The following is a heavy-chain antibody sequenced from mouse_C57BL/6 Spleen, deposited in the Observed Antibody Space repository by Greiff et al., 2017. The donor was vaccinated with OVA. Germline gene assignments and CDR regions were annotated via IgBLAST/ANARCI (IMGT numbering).Heavy chain of an antibody. CDR2: INPNNGGT. CDR3: ATMYDGSYGIAY. V-gene: IGHV1-26*01. Sequence: EVMLQQSGPELVKPGASVKISCKASGYTFTDYYMNWVKQSHGKSLEWIGDINPNNGGTSYNQKFKGKATLTVDKSSSTAYMELRSLTSEDSAVYYCATMYDGSYGIAYWGQGTLVTVSA. CDR1: GYTFTDYY. J-gene: IGHJ3*01. D-gene: IGHD1-1*02.